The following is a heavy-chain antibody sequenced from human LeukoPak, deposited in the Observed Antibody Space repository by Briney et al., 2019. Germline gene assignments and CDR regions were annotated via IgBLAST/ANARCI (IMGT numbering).Heavy chain of an antibody. V-gene: IGHV3-66*01. CDR2: IYSGGST. CDR1: GFTVSSNY. J-gene: IGHJ4*02. CDR3: ARAGVSRYLGD. Sequence: GGSLRLSCAASGFTVSSNYMSWVRQPPGKGLEWVSVIYSGGSTYYADSVKGRFTISRDNSKNTVYLQMNSLRAEDTAIYYCARAGVSRYLGDWGQGTLVTVSS. D-gene: IGHD3-9*01.